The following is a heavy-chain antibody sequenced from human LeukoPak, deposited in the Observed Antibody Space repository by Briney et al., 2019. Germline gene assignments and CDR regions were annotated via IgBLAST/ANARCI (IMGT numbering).Heavy chain of an antibody. D-gene: IGHD2-15*01. Sequence: GGSLRLSCAASGFTFSSYSMNWVRQAPGKGLEWVSSISSSSSYIYYADSVKGRFTISRDNAKSSLFLQMNSLRPEDTAVYYCARLDGVWTKTGGWGQGALVTVSS. V-gene: IGHV3-21*01. CDR1: GFTFSSYS. CDR3: ARLDGVWTKTGG. J-gene: IGHJ4*02. CDR2: ISSSSSYI.